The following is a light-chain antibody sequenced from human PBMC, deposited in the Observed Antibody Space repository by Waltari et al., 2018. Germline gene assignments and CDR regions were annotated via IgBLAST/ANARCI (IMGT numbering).Light chain of an antibody. J-gene: IGLJ2*01. CDR2: DDS. V-gene: IGLV3-21*02. CDR1: NIGSKS. CDR3: QVWDSSSDLV. Sequence: SYVLTQPPSVSVAPGQTARTTCGGNNIGSKSVHWYQQKPGQAPVLVVYDDSDRPSGIPERFSGSNSGNTATLTISRVEAGDEADYYCQVWDSSSDLVFGGGTKLTVL.